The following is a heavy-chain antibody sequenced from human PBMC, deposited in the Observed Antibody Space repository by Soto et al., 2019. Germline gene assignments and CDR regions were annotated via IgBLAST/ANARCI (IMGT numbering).Heavy chain of an antibody. CDR1: GGSISTDSYN. V-gene: IGHV4-39*02. J-gene: IGHJ3*01. CDR3: ARFFGNAFDV. CDR2: IYYDGTP. Sequence: QLQLQESGPGLVKPSETLSLTCSVSGGSISTDSYNWDWIRQSPGKGLEWIGTIYYDGTPSYNPFPKKQVHLSRGTSRKSVSLEVKAVTAAGTAMYYCARFFGNAFDVWGQGTMVKVSS. D-gene: IGHD3-3*01.